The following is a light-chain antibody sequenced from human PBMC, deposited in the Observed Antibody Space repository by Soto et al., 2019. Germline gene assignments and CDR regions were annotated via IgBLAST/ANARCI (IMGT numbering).Light chain of an antibody. CDR1: SGHSSNA. CDR3: QTWGWGSVV. J-gene: IGLJ2*01. V-gene: IGLV4-69*01. Sequence: QLVLTQSPSASVSLGASVKFTCTLSSGHSSNAVAWHQQQPEKGPRYLMKLNSDGSHSKGDGIPDRFSGSSSGAERYLTISSLQSEDEADYYCQTWGWGSVVFGGGTKLTVL. CDR2: LNSDGSH.